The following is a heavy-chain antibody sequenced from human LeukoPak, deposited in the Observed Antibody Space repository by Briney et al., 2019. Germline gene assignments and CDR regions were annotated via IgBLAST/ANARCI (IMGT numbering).Heavy chain of an antibody. CDR1: GFTFSSYE. CDR3: ARGYLKRDH. V-gene: IGHV3-48*03. D-gene: IGHD1-14*01. CDR2: ISSSGSTI. Sequence: GGSLRPSCAASGFTFSSYEMNWVRQAPGKGLEWVSYISSSGSTIYYADSVKGRFTISRDNAKNSLYLQMNSLRAEDTAVYLCARGYLKRDHWGHGTLVTVSS. J-gene: IGHJ4*01.